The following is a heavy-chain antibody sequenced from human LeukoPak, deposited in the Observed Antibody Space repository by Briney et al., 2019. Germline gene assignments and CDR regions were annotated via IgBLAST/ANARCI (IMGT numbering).Heavy chain of an antibody. D-gene: IGHD3-22*01. CDR2: ISSSSSYI. CDR1: GFTFSSHS. Sequence: PGGSLRLSCAASGFTFSSHSMNWVRQAPGKGLEWVSSISSSSSYIYYADSVKGRFTISRDNAKNSLYLQMNSLRAEDTAVYYCAREDDSSGYSKYFDYWGQGTLVTVSS. CDR3: AREDDSSGYSKYFDY. J-gene: IGHJ4*02. V-gene: IGHV3-21*01.